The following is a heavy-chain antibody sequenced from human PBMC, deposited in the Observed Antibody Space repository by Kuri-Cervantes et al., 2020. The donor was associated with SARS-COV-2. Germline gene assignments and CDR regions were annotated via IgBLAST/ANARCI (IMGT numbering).Heavy chain of an antibody. CDR1: GGSIISHY. D-gene: IGHD2-2*01. CDR2: IEYSGST. Sequence: AETLSLTCTASGGSIISHYWSWIRQLPGKGLEWMGDIEYSGSTKSNHSLKCRVTRSVDTSKNQFTLKLYSVTAADTAMYYCARVQTVIVQVAILLFAGYYMDVWGRGTTVTVSS. J-gene: IGHJ6*03. CDR3: ARVQTVIVQVAILLFAGYYMDV. V-gene: IGHV4-59*11.